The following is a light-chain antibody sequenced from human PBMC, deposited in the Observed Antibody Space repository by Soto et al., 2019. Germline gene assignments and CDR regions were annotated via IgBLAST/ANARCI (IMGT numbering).Light chain of an antibody. V-gene: IGLV2-14*03. Sequence: QAVVTQPASVSGSPGQSITISCTGTSSDVGGYNYVSWYQQHPGKAPKVMIYDVSNRPSGVSNRFSGSKSGNTASLTISGLQAEDEADYYCSSYTSRSTLGFGGGTQLTVL. CDR2: DVS. CDR1: SSDVGGYNY. CDR3: SSYTSRSTLG. J-gene: IGLJ2*01.